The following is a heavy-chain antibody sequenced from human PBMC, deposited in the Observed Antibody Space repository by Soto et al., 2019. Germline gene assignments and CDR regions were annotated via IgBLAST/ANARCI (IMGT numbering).Heavy chain of an antibody. Sequence: QVHLVQSGAEVKKPGASVKVSCKGSGYDFTTYGITWVRQAPGQGLEWMAWISAHNGNTDYAQKIQGRVTLTRDTSTSTAYMVLRSLRADDTAVYYCARGRYGDYWGQGALVTVSS. CDR2: ISAHNGNT. CDR3: ARGRYGDY. D-gene: IGHD1-1*01. J-gene: IGHJ4*02. CDR1: GYDFTTYG. V-gene: IGHV1-18*01.